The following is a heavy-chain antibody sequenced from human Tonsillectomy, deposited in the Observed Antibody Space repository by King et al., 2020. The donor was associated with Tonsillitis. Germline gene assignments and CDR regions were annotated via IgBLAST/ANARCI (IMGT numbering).Heavy chain of an antibody. CDR1: GFTFSYYW. CDR3: AGEGRGYSSSSSFDY. CDR2: IKEDGSEK. D-gene: IGHD6-6*01. J-gene: IGHJ4*02. Sequence: VQLVESGGGLVQPGGSLRLSCAASGFTFSYYWMSWVRQAPGSGLEWVANIKEDGSEKYYVDSVKGRFTISRDNAKNSLYLQVNSLRAEDTAVYYCAGEGRGYSSSSSFDYWGQGNLVTVSS. V-gene: IGHV3-7*01.